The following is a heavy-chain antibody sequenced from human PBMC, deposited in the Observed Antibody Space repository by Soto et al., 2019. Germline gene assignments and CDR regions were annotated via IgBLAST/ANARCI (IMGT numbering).Heavy chain of an antibody. Sequence: QVQLVQSGAEVKKPGASVKVSCKASGYTFTSYAMHWVRQAPGQRLEWMGWINAGNGNTKYSQKFQDRVTITRDTSASTVYMELRSLRSEDTAVYYCASSYYYDSSGYSSLYYYYGMDVWGKGTTVTVSS. CDR3: ASSYYYDSSGYSSLYYYYGMDV. D-gene: IGHD3-22*01. CDR1: GYTFTSYA. J-gene: IGHJ6*04. CDR2: INAGNGNT. V-gene: IGHV1-3*01.